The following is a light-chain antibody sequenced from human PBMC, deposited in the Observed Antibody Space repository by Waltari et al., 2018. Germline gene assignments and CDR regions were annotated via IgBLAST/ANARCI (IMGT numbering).Light chain of an antibody. CDR2: HVR. CDR3: NSFTISHTHV. Sequence: QSALTQPPSVSGSPGQSVTISCTGTTSDFGTYERVTWYQQTPGAAPKLLIPHVRSRPSGVSNRFSGSKSGNTASLTISDLQADDEADYYCNSFTISHTHVFGTGTKVTVL. J-gene: IGLJ1*01. V-gene: IGLV2-18*02. CDR1: TSDFGTYER.